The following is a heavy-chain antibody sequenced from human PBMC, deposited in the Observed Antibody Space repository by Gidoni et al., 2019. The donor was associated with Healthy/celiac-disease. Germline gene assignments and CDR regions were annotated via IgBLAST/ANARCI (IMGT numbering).Heavy chain of an antibody. CDR3: ARVSSPDY. CDR2: MNPNIGNT. CDR1: GYTFTSYD. J-gene: IGHJ4*02. V-gene: IGHV1-8*01. D-gene: IGHD6-6*01. Sequence: QVQLVQSGAEVKKPGDSVKVSGKASGYTFTSYDINGVRQDTGQGLEWMGWMNPNIGNTGYAQKFQGRVTMPRNTSISTAYLELSSLRSEDTAVYYCARVSSPDYWGQGPLVTVSS.